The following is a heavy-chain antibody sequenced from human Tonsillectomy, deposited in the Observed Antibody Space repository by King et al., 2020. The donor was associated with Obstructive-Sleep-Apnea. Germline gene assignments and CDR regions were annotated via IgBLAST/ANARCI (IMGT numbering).Heavy chain of an antibody. J-gene: IGHJ4*02. D-gene: IGHD2-2*01. Sequence: QLVQSGAEVKKPGASVKVSCKASGYTFTSYGVSWVRQAPGQGLEWMGWISAYNGNTNYAQKLQGRVTMTTDTSTSTAYMELRGLRSDDTAVYYCARDLVVPAAMALFDYWGQGTLVTVSS. V-gene: IGHV1-18*04. CDR1: GYTFTSYG. CDR2: ISAYNGNT. CDR3: ARDLVVPAAMALFDY.